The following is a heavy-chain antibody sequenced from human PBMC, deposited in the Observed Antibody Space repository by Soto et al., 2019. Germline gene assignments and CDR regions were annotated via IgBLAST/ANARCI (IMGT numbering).Heavy chain of an antibody. CDR2: IVVGSGNT. D-gene: IGHD3-22*01. Sequence: SVKVSCKASGFTFTSSAVQWVRQARGQRLEWIGWIVVGSGNTNYAQKFQERVTITRDMSTSTAYMELSSLRSEDTAVYYCAAAPPLIKYYYESRGHSTANQFDYWAHGNLVYVS. CDR1: GFTFTSSA. CDR3: AAAPPLIKYYYESRGHSTANQFDY. J-gene: IGHJ4*01. V-gene: IGHV1-58*01.